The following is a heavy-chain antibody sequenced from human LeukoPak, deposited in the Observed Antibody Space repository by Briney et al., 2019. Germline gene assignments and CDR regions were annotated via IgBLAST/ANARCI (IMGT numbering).Heavy chain of an antibody. CDR2: ISSSGSGT. CDR3: AKDARSPGYSSGWSRYDWFDP. D-gene: IGHD6-19*01. J-gene: IGHJ5*02. V-gene: IGHV3-23*01. CDR1: GFTFSSFA. Sequence: GGSLRLSCAASGFTFSSFAMSWVRQAPGKGLEWVSTISSSGSGTYYADSVKGRFTISRDNSKNTLYLQMNSLRAEDTAVYYCAKDARSPGYSSGWSRYDWFDPWGQGTLVTVSS.